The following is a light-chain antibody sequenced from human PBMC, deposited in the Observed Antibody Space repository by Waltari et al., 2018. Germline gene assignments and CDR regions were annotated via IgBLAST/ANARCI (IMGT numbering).Light chain of an antibody. V-gene: IGLV2-23*01. CDR3: CSYACPWV. CDR1: SSDVGL. Sequence: QSALTQPASVSGSPGQSVTISCTGTSSDVGLVSWYQQHPGKAPKLIIYEDNKRPSGFSDRFSGSKSVNTASLTISGLHAEDEADYHCCSYACPWVFGEGTKLTVL. J-gene: IGLJ3*02. CDR2: EDN.